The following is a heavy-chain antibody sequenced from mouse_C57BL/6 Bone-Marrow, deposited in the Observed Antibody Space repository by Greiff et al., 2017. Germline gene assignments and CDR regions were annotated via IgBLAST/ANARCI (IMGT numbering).Heavy chain of an antibody. Sequence: EVQLQQSGPVLVKPGASVKMSCKASGYTFTDYYMNWVKQSHGKSLEWIGVINPYNGGTSYNQKFKGKATLTVDKSSSTAYMELNSLTSEDSAVYYCARRSPYYFDYWGQGTTLTVSS. CDR1: GYTFTDYY. J-gene: IGHJ2*01. CDR2: INPYNGGT. V-gene: IGHV1-19*01. CDR3: ARRSPYYFDY.